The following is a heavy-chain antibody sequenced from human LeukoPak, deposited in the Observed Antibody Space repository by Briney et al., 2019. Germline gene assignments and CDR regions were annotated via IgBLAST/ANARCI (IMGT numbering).Heavy chain of an antibody. V-gene: IGHV4-38-2*02. D-gene: IGHD6-13*01. CDR3: ARDPGYSSSWYYYYMDV. Sequence: SETLSLTCTVSGYSISSGYYWGWIRQPPGKGLEWIGSIYHSGSTYYNPSLKSRVTVSVDTSKNQFSLKLSSVTAADTAVYYCARDPGYSSSWYYYYMDVWGKGTTVTISS. CDR1: GYSISSGYY. J-gene: IGHJ6*03. CDR2: IYHSGST.